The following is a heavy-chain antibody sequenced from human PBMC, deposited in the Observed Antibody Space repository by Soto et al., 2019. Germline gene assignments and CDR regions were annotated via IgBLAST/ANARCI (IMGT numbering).Heavy chain of an antibody. CDR3: VGGGLSYFDH. Sequence: GGSLRLCCVASGFPFNNLEMNWIRQAPGKGLEWISYITGGGATYYADSVKGRFTISRDNAKNSLFLQMNSVGVGDTAVYYCVGGGLSYFDHWGRGTLVTVSS. CDR1: GFPFNNLE. D-gene: IGHD3-16*01. J-gene: IGHJ4*02. V-gene: IGHV3-48*03. CDR2: ITGGGAT.